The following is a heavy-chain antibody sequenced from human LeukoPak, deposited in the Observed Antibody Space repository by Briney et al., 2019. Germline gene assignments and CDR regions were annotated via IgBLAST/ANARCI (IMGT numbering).Heavy chain of an antibody. V-gene: IGHV4-59*01. D-gene: IGHD3-10*01. CDR1: GGSIRSYF. CDR2: IYYSGST. CDR3: ARVQTPSGSGSYSFDY. Sequence: PSETLSLTCTVSGGSIRSYFWSWIRQPPGKGLEWIGYIYYSGSTNYNPPLKSRVTISVDTSKNQFSLKLSSVTAADTAVYYCARVQTPSGSGSYSFDYWGQGTLVTVSS. J-gene: IGHJ4*02.